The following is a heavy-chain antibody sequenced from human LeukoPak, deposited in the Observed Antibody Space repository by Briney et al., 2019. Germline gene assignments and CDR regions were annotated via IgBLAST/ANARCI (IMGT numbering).Heavy chain of an antibody. Sequence: ASVKVSYEASGYTFTGYYMHWVRQAPGQGLEWMGWINANSGGTNYAQKFQGRVTMTRDTSISTAYMELSRLRSDDTAVYYCARSSRYDIWTGYPYWGQGTLVTVSP. J-gene: IGHJ4*02. CDR1: GYTFTGYY. D-gene: IGHD3-9*01. CDR2: INANSGGT. V-gene: IGHV1-2*02. CDR3: ARSSRYDIWTGYPY.